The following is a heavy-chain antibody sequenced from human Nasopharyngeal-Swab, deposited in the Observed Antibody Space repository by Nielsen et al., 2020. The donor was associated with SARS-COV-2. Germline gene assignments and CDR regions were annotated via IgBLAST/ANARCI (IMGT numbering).Heavy chain of an antibody. CDR1: GFTFSSYA. D-gene: IGHD3-10*01. Sequence: GESLKISCAASGFTFSSYAMHWVRQAPGKGLEYVSAISSNGGSTYYADSVKGRFTISRDNSKNTLYLQMGSLRAEDMAVYYCARGYIITKTDYYFDYWGQGTLVTVSS. CDR3: ARGYIITKTDYYFDY. J-gene: IGHJ4*02. V-gene: IGHV3-64*02. CDR2: ISSNGGST.